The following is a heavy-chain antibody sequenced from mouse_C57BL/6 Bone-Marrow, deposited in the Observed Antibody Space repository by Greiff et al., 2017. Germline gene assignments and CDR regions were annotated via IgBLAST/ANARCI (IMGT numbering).Heavy chain of an antibody. Sequence: EVMLVESGGDLVKPGGSLKLSCAASGFTFSSYGMSWVRQTPDKRLEWVATISSGGSYTYYPDSVKGRFTMSRDNAKNTLYLQMSSLKSEDTAMYYCERHDGYFWYFDVWGTGTTVTVSS. CDR1: GFTFSSYG. D-gene: IGHD2-3*01. CDR2: ISSGGSYT. CDR3: ERHDGYFWYFDV. J-gene: IGHJ1*03. V-gene: IGHV5-6*01.